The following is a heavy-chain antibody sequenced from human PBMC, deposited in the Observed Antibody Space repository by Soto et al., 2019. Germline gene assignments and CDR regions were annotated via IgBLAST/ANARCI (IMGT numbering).Heavy chain of an antibody. CDR3: ARGVGGSYSHFDY. V-gene: IGHV1-3*01. CDR1: GYTFTRYG. CDR2: INAGNGNT. J-gene: IGHJ4*02. Sequence: QVQLVQSGAEVKKPGASVKVSCKASGYTFTRYGMHWVRQAPGQRPEWMGWINAGNGNTKDSQKFQARVTITRDTSASTAYMELNSLRSEDTAVYYCARGVGGSYSHFDYWGQGTLVTVSS. D-gene: IGHD1-26*01.